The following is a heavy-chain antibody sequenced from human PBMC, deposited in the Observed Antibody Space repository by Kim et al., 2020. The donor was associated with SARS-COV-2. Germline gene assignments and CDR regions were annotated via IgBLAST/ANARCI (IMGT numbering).Heavy chain of an antibody. J-gene: IGHJ4*02. CDR2: ISASGDSI. V-gene: IGHV3-23*01. Sequence: GGSLRLSCAASGFTFSSYAMTWVRQAPGKGLEWVSAISASGDSIYYADSVKGRFTISRDNSKNTLYLQMNSLRAEDTAVYHCANPRVAASGPQWGHVDYWGQGTLVTVSS. CDR1: GFTFSSYA. CDR3: ANPRVAASGPQWGHVDY. D-gene: IGHD6-13*01.